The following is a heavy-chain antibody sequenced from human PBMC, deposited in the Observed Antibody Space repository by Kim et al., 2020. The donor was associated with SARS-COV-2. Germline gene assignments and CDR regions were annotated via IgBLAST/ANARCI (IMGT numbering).Heavy chain of an antibody. Sequence: SETLSLTCTVSGGSIDNYYWNWLRQPPGRGLEWIGYVYYNGFTLYNPPLKSRVTISVDTSKNHFSMKINALTTADTDVYYCARGGWYYGSGSRNFDYWGRGTLVTVSS. CDR2: VYYNGFT. D-gene: IGHD3-10*01. V-gene: IGHV4-59*13. CDR3: ARGGWYYGSGSRNFDY. CDR1: GGSIDNYY. J-gene: IGHJ4*02.